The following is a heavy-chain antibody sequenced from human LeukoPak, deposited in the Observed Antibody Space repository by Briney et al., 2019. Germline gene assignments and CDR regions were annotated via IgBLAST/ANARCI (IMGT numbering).Heavy chain of an antibody. CDR1: GFTFNSYA. Sequence: GRSLRLSCAASGFTFNSYAMHWVRQAPGKGLEWVALISYDGSNKYYADSVKGRFTISRDNAKNSLYLQMNSLRAEDTAVYYCARRQLVGGFDYWGQGILVTVSS. CDR2: ISYDGSNK. J-gene: IGHJ4*02. D-gene: IGHD6-13*01. V-gene: IGHV3-30-3*01. CDR3: ARRQLVGGFDY.